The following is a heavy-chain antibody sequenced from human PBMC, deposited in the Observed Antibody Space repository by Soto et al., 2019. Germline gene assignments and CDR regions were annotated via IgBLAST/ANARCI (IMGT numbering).Heavy chain of an antibody. J-gene: IGHJ6*02. CDR2: MNPNSGNT. CDR3: ARKTAAGSGWYPGYYYYGMDV. D-gene: IGHD6-19*01. V-gene: IGHV1-8*01. CDR1: GYTFTSYD. Sequence: GASMKVSCKASGYTFTSYDINWVRQATGQGLEWMGWMNPNSGNTGYAQKFQGRVTMTRNTSISTAYMGLSSLRSEDTAVYYCARKTAAGSGWYPGYYYYGMDVWGQGTTVTVSS.